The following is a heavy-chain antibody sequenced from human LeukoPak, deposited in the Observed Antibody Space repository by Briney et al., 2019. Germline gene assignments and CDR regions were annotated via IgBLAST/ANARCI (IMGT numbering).Heavy chain of an antibody. D-gene: IGHD5-18*01. J-gene: IGHJ4*02. CDR1: GYSFSSYW. CDR2: IYPGDSDT. Sequence: GESLKISCKGSGYSFSSYWIAWVRQMPGEGLEWMGIIYPGDSDTRYSPSFQGQVTISADKSINTAYLQWSSLKASDTAMYYCASQVRYSSSFDYWGQETLVTVSS. CDR3: ASQVRYSSSFDY. V-gene: IGHV5-51*01.